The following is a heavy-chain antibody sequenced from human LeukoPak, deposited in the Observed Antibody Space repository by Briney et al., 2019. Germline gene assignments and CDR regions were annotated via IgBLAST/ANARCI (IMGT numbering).Heavy chain of an antibody. J-gene: IGHJ4*02. CDR3: ARERGSYYGY. D-gene: IGHD1-26*01. CDR2: IYSGGST. V-gene: IGHV3-66*01. CDR1: RFTVSSNY. Sequence: GGSLRLSCAASRFTVSSNYMSWVRQAPGKGLEWVSVIYSGGSTYYADSVKGRFTISRDNSKNTLYLQMNSLRAEDTAVYYCARERGSYYGYWGQGTLVTVSS.